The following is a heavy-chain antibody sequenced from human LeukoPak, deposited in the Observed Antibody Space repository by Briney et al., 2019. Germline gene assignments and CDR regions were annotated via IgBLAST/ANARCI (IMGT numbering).Heavy chain of an antibody. CDR2: IYYSGST. V-gene: IGHV4-39*01. D-gene: IGHD1-26*01. CDR3: ARHEELLRNFDY. CDR1: GGAISRSAYY. Sequence: KPSETLSLTCTVSGGAISRSAYYWGWIRQPPGKGLEWIGSIYYSGSTYYNPSLKSRVTISVDTSKNQFSLKLSSVTAADTAVYYCARHEELLRNFDYWGQGTLVTVSS. J-gene: IGHJ4*02.